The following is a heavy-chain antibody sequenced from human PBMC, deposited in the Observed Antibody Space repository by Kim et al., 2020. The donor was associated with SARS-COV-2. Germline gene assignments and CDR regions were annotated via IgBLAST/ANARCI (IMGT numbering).Heavy chain of an antibody. CDR3: ARDLRGYCSSTSCYAFDP. D-gene: IGHD2-2*01. J-gene: IGHJ5*02. Sequence: ASVKVSCKASGYTFTSYGISWVRQAPGQGLEWMGWISAYNGNTNYAQKLQGRVTMTTDTSTSTAYMELRSLRSDDTAVYYCARDLRGYCSSTSCYAFDPWGQGTLVTVSS. CDR1: GYTFTSYG. CDR2: ISAYNGNT. V-gene: IGHV1-18*04.